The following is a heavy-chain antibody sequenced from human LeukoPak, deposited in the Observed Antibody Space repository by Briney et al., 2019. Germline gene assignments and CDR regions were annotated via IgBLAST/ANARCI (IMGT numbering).Heavy chain of an antibody. CDR3: AKDRYQQRTAEYFQH. D-gene: IGHD6-13*01. V-gene: IGHV3-30*02. CDR2: IRYDGSNK. CDR1: GFTFSSYG. Sequence: PGGSLRLSCAASGFTFSSYGMHWVRQAPGKGLEWVAFIRYDGSNKYYADSVKGRFTISRDNSKNTLYLQMNSLRAEDTAVYYCAKDRYQQRTAEYFQHWGQGTLVTVSS. J-gene: IGHJ1*01.